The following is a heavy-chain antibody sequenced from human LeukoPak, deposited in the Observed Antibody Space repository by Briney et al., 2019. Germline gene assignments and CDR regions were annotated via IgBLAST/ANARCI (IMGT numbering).Heavy chain of an antibody. D-gene: IGHD1-26*01. CDR2: IKQDGSET. Sequence: PGGSLRLSCAASGFTFSTYWMTWLRQATGKGLEWVANIKQDGSETYYVDSVKGRFTISRDNAKNSLYLQMNSLRAEDTAVYYCARHSGTYFNYWGQGTLVTVSS. J-gene: IGHJ4*02. V-gene: IGHV3-7*01. CDR1: GFTFSTYW. CDR3: ARHSGTYFNY.